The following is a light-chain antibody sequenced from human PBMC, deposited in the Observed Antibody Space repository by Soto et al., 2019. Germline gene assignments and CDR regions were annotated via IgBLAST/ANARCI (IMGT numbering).Light chain of an antibody. CDR3: QQRSNWLST. V-gene: IGKV3-11*01. CDR2: DAS. CDR1: QSVSSY. J-gene: IGKJ4*01. Sequence: EIVLTQSPATLSLSPGERATLSCRASQSVSSYLAWYQQKPGQAPRLLIYDASNRATGIPARFSGSGSGTDFTLTISSLEPEDFAVYYWQQRSNWLSTFGGGTKVEIK.